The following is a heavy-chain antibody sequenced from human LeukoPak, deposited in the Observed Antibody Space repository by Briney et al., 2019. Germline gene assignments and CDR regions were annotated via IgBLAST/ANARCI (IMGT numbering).Heavy chain of an antibody. J-gene: IGHJ6*02. CDR3: ASPLEAVAGTPLGMDV. D-gene: IGHD6-19*01. CDR2: INPNSGGT. Sequence: ASVKVSCKASGYTFTGYYMHWVRQALGQGLEWMGWINPNSGGTNYAQKFQGRVTMTRDTSISTAYMELSRLRSDDTAVYYCASPLEAVAGTPLGMDVWGQGTTVTVSS. V-gene: IGHV1-2*02. CDR1: GYTFTGYY.